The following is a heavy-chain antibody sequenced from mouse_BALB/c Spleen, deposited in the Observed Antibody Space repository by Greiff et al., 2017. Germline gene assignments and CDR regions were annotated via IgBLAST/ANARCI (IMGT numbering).Heavy chain of an antibody. D-gene: IGHD1-1*01. CDR2: ISSGGST. V-gene: IGHV5-6-5*01. CDR3: AISTVVGWDWYFDV. J-gene: IGHJ1*01. CDR1: GFTFSSYA. Sequence: DVQLVESGGGLVKPGGSLKLSCAASGFTFSSYAMSWVRQTPEKRLEWVASISSGGSTYYPDSVKGRFTISRDNARNILYLQMSSLRSEDTAMYYCAISTVVGWDWYFDVWGAGTTVTVSS.